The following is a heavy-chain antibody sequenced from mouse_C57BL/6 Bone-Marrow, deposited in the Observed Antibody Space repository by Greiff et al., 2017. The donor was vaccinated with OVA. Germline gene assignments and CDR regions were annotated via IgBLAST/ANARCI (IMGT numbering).Heavy chain of an antibody. Sequence: DVQLVESGGDLVKPGGSLKLSCAASGFTFSSYGMSWVRQTPDKRLEWVATISSGGSYTYYPDSVKGRFTISRDNAKNTLYLQMSSLKSEDTAMYYCARPLYSNYEYFDVWGTGTTVTVSS. CDR3: ARPLYSNYEYFDV. D-gene: IGHD2-5*01. CDR1: GFTFSSYG. J-gene: IGHJ1*03. V-gene: IGHV5-6*01. CDR2: ISSGGSYT.